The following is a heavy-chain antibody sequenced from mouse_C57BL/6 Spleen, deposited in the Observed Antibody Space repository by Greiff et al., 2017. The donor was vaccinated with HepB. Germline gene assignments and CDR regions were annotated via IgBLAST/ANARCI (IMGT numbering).Heavy chain of an antibody. CDR3: ARSPITTVPHYFDY. CDR1: GYTFTDYY. Sequence: VHVKQSGPVLVKPGASVKMSCKASGYTFTDYYMNWVKQSHGKSLEWIGVINPYNGGTSYNQKFKGKATLTVDKSSSTAYMELNSLTSEDSAVYYCARSPITTVPHYFDYWGQGTTLTVSS. V-gene: IGHV1-19*01. CDR2: INPYNGGT. D-gene: IGHD1-1*01. J-gene: IGHJ2*01.